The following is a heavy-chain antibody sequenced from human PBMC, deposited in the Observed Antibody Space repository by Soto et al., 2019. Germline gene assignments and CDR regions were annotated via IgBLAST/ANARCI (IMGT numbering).Heavy chain of an antibody. J-gene: IGHJ6*02. Sequence: RASVKVSCKASGYTFTGYYMHWVRQAPGQGLEWMGWINPNSGGTNYAQKFQGWVTMTRDTSISTAYMELSRLRSDDTAVYYCARGDSQSTYYYYYYGMDVWGQGTTVTVSS. V-gene: IGHV1-2*04. CDR1: GYTFTGYY. D-gene: IGHD5-18*01. CDR2: INPNSGGT. CDR3: ARGDSQSTYYYYYYGMDV.